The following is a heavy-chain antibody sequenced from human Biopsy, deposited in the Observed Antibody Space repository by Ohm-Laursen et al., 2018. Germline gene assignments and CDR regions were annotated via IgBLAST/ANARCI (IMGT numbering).Heavy chain of an antibody. CDR2: IIAVSGLV. D-gene: IGHD3-3*01. CDR1: GGTFSNYA. V-gene: IGHV1-69*10. CDR3: ATPFQYYDSWGGYPPFDH. J-gene: IGHJ4*02. Sequence: SVKVSCKVSGGTFSNYAISWVRQAPGEGLEWMGGIIAVSGLVNYAPKFQGRVSITADKSTTTAYMELSDLKSEDTAVYYCATPFQYYDSWGGYPPFDHWGQGTLVTVSS.